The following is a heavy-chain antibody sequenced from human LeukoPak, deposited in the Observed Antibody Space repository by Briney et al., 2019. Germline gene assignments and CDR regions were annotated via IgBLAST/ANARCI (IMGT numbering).Heavy chain of an antibody. D-gene: IGHD4-11*01. J-gene: IGHJ4*02. Sequence: AGGSLRLSCAASGFTFSSYSMNWVRQAPGKGLEWVSHIRSSSSVIYYADSVKGRFTISRDNAKNSLFLQMNSLRAEDTAVYYCAREDDYNNIDCWGQGTLVTVSS. CDR3: AREDDYNNIDC. CDR2: IRSSSSVI. CDR1: GFTFSSYS. V-gene: IGHV3-48*01.